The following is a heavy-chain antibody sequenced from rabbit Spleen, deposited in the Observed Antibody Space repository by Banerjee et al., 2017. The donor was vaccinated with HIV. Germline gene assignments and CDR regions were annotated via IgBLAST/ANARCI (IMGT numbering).Heavy chain of an antibody. CDR2: IYTTSGST. CDR1: GIDFSSYFY. D-gene: IGHD1-1*01. Sequence: QQQLEESGGGLVKPGGTLTLTCKASGIDFSSYFYMCWVRQAPGKGLELIACIYTTSGSTWYASWVNGRFTISRSTSLNTVDLQMTSLTAADTATYFCVRDSGDWCFDVWGPGTLVTVS. J-gene: IGHJ2*01. CDR3: VRDSGDWCFDV. V-gene: IGHV1S43*01.